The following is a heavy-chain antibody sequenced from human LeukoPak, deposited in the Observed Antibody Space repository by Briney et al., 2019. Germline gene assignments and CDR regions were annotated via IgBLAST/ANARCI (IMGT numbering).Heavy chain of an antibody. J-gene: IGHJ3*02. V-gene: IGHV3-66*01. Sequence: GGSLRLSCAASGFTVSSNYMSWVRQAPGKGLEWVSVIYSGGSTYYADSAKGRFTISRDNSKNTLYLQMNSLRAEDTAVYYCAREWELATHAFDIWGQGTMVTVSS. CDR2: IYSGGST. CDR1: GFTVSSNY. CDR3: AREWELATHAFDI. D-gene: IGHD1-1*01.